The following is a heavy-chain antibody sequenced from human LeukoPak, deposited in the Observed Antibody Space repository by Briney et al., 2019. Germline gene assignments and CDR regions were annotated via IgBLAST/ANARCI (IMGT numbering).Heavy chain of an antibody. V-gene: IGHV4-59*01. CDR3: ARGIYDSSGYYYVISYFDY. D-gene: IGHD3-22*01. CDR2: ICYSGST. J-gene: IGHJ4*02. CDR1: GGSISSYY. Sequence: PSETLSLTCTVSGGSISSYYWSWIRQPPGKGLEWIGYICYSGSTNYNPSLKSRVTISEDTSKNQFSLKLSSVTAADTAVYYCARGIYDSSGYYYVISYFDYWGQGTLVTVSS.